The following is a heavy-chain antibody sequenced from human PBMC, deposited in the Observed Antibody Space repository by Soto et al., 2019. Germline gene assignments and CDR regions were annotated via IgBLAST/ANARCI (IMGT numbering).Heavy chain of an antibody. CDR1: GFSFSTIGVG. V-gene: IGHV2-5*02. D-gene: IGHD3-3*01. CDR3: VHRRNYDFWSS. J-gene: IGHJ5*01. Sequence: QITLKESGPTLVKPTQTLTLTCTFSGFSFSTIGVGVGWIRQPPGKALEWLALIYWDGAERYSKSLESRLSITHDTSKNQVVLTLTNMDPADTATYYCVHRRNYDFWSSWGQGTLVTVSS. CDR2: IYWDGAE.